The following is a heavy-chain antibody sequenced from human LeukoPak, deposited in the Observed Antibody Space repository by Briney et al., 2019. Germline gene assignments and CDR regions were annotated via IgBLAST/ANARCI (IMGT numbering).Heavy chain of an antibody. D-gene: IGHD3/OR15-3a*01. V-gene: IGHV4-39*01. CDR3: AKQTGSGLFILP. CDR2: IYYTGNT. Sequence: SETLSLTCSVSGVSISSSNSYWGWIRQPPGKGLEWIGSIYYTGNTYYNASLKSRVTISIDTSKNQFSLKLTSVAAADTAVYYCAKQTGSGLFILPGGQGTLVTVSS. CDR1: GVSISSSNSY. J-gene: IGHJ4*02.